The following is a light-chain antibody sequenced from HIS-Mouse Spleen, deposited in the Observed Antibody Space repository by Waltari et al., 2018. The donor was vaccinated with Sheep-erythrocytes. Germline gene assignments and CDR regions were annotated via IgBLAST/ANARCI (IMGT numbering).Light chain of an antibody. CDR2: NDS. CDR3: QSADSSVV. J-gene: IGLJ2*01. V-gene: IGLV3-25*03. CDR1: ALPKQY. Sequence: SYELTQPPSVSVSPGQTARTTCSGDALPKQYAYWYQQKPGQAPVLVIYNDSERPSGIPERFSGSSSGTTVTLTISGVQAEDEADYYCQSADSSVVFGGGTKLTVL.